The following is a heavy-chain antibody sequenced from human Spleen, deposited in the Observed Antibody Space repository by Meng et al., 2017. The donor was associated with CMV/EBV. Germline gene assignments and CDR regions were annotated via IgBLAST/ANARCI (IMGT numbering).Heavy chain of an antibody. D-gene: IGHD1-1*01. CDR1: GGNIRNYG. V-gene: IGHV1-69*05. CDR2: IIPILGTA. J-gene: IGHJ4*02. CDR3: AREGVVGTTIYFDY. Sequence: GGNIRNYGVNWVRKAPGQGLEWMGGIIPILGTANYARKFRGRVTITTDESTTTAYMELSSLRSDDTAVYYCAREGVVGTTIYFDYWGQGTLVTVSS.